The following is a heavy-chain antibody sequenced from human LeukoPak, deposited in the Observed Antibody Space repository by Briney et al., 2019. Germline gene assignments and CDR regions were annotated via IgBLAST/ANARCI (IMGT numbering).Heavy chain of an antibody. CDR2: ISGSGGST. D-gene: IGHD2-2*01. V-gene: IGHV3-23*01. CDR3: ARDLWYQLPRGLFDY. CDR1: GFTFSSYA. Sequence: HPGGSLRLSCAASGFTFSSYAMSWVRQAPGKGLEWVSAISGSGGSTYYADSVKGRFTISRDNSKNTLYLQMNSLRAEDTAVYYCARDLWYQLPRGLFDYWGQGTLVTVSS. J-gene: IGHJ4*02.